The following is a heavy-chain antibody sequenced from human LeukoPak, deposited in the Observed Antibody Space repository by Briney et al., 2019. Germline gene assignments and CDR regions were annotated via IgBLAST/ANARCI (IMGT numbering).Heavy chain of an antibody. V-gene: IGHV4-38-2*01. J-gene: IGHJ4*02. CDR3: ARGKNYYDSSGYYSHLFGY. CDR1: GYSISSGYY. Sequence: PSETLSLTCAVSGYSISSGYYWGWIRQPPGKGLEWIGSIYHSGSTYYNPSLKSRVTISVDTSKNQFSLKLSSVTAADTAVYYCARGKNYYDSSGYYSHLFGYWGQGTLVTVSS. D-gene: IGHD3-22*01. CDR2: IYHSGST.